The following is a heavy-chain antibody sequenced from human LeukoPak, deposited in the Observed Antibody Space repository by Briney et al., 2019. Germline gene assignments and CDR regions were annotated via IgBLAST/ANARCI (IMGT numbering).Heavy chain of an antibody. CDR3: AKDRSGITMVRDHDY. CDR1: GFTFGSYS. D-gene: IGHD3-10*01. Sequence: PGGSLRLSCVASGFTFGSYSMNWVRQAPGKGLEWISYISSSSSTIYYADSVKGRFTISRDNAKNSLYLQMNSLRAEDTAVYYCAKDRSGITMVRDHDYWGQGTLVTVSS. J-gene: IGHJ4*02. V-gene: IGHV3-48*01. CDR2: ISSSSSTI.